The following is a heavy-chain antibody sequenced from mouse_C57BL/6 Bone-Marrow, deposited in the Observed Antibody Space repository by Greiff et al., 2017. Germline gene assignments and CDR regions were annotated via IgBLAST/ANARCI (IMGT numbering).Heavy chain of an antibody. D-gene: IGHD2-1*01. J-gene: IGHJ3*01. CDR2: IDPETGGT. Sequence: VQLQQSGAELVRPGASVTLSCKASGYTFTDYEMHWVKQTPVHGLEWIGAIDPETGGTAYNQKFKGKAILTADKSSSTAYMELRSLTSEDSAVYYCTRNPLLYLDRPFAYWGQGTLVTVSA. CDR3: TRNPLLYLDRPFAY. CDR1: GYTFTDYE. V-gene: IGHV1-15*01.